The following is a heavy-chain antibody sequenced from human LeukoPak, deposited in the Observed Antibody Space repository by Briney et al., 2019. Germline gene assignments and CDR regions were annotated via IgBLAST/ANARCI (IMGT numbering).Heavy chain of an antibody. V-gene: IGHV1-18*01. CDR1: GYTFTSYG. CDR2: ISAYNGNT. CDR3: ARALVGSYYDDSPLTY. D-gene: IGHD3-22*01. J-gene: IGHJ4*02. Sequence: ASVKVSCNTSGYTFTSYGISWVRQAPGQGLEWMGWISAYNGNTNYAQNLQGRVTITTDTSTSTAYMELRSLRSDDTAVYYCARALVGSYYDDSPLTYWGQGTLVSVSS.